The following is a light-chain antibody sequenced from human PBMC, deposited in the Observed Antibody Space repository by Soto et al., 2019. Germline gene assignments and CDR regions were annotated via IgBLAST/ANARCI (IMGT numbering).Light chain of an antibody. CDR2: AVT. J-gene: IGLJ1*01. CDR1: SSDVGGQNY. V-gene: IGLV2-8*01. CDR3: CSFAGNYIYV. Sequence: QSVLTQPPSASGSPGQSVAISCTGTSSDVGGQNYVSWYQQHPGKAPKLIIYAVTERPSGVPDRFSGSKSGNTASLTASGLQTEDEADYYCCSFAGNYIYVFGTGTKVTVL.